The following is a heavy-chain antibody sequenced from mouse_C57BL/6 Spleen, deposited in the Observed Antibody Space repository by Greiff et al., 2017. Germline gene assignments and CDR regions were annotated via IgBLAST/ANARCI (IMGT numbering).Heavy chain of an antibody. CDR1: GYTFTSYW. CDR2: IHPNSGST. CDR3: SISSYSNDVDY. V-gene: IGHV1-64*01. J-gene: IGHJ2*01. D-gene: IGHD2-12*01. Sequence: QVQLQQPGAELVKPGASVKLSCKASGYTFTSYWMHWVKQRPGQGLEWIGMIHPNSGSTNYNEKFKSKATLTVDKSSSTAYMQLSSLTSEDSAVXYCSISSYSNDVDYWGQGTTLTVSS.